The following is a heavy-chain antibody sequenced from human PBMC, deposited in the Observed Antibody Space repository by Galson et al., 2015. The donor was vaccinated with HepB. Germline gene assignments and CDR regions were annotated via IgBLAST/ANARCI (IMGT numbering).Heavy chain of an antibody. D-gene: IGHD5-18*01. CDR1: GFTFSSYA. CDR2: ISYDGSNK. V-gene: IGHV3-30-3*01. CDR3: ASSNRGVSSYGYFDY. J-gene: IGHJ4*02. Sequence: SLRLSCAASGFTFSSYAMHWVRQAPGKGLEWVAVISYDGSNKYYADSVKGRFTISRDNSKNTLYLQMNSLRAEDTAVYYCASSNRGVSSYGYFDYCGQGTLVTVSS.